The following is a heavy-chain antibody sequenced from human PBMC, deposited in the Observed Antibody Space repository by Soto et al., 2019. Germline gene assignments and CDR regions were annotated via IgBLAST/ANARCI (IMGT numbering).Heavy chain of an antibody. CDR3: AKSRSGVRGLIRWYFFDY. J-gene: IGHJ4*02. CDR2: INGHDDSI. D-gene: IGHD3-10*01. CDR1: GFNFRNYA. V-gene: IGHV3-23*01. Sequence: GGSLRLSCAASGFNFRNYAMSWVRQAPGKGLEWVSAINGHDDSIYYADSVKGRFTISRDNSKNTLYLLMNSLRAEDTAVYFCAKSRSGVRGLIRWYFFDYWGQGTLVTVSS.